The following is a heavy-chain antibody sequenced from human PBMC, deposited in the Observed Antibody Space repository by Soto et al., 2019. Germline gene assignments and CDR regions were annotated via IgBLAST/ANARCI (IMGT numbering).Heavy chain of an antibody. J-gene: IGHJ4*02. V-gene: IGHV4-39*01. CDR1: YGSISVTIVF. Sequence: PSETLSLTCTVSYGSISVTIVFWGWVRQPPGKGLEWIGNIDYSGTAYFNPSLGTRVTFPVDTSKNQFSLTLYSVTAADTAVYYCARTTGRHLDFWGQGILVTVSS. D-gene: IGHD4-4*01. CDR2: IDYSGTA. CDR3: ARTTGRHLDF.